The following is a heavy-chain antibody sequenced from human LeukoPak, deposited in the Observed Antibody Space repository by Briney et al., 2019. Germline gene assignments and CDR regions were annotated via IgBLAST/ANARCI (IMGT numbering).Heavy chain of an antibody. CDR3: ATVVAGTVDYFDY. CDR2: FDPEDGET. V-gene: IGHV1-24*01. D-gene: IGHD6-19*01. CDR1: GYTLTELS. J-gene: IGHJ4*02. Sequence: ASVKVSCKVSGYTLTELSMHWVRQAPGKGLEWMGGFDPEDGETIYAQKFQGRVTMTEDTSTDTAYMELSSLRSEDTAVSYCATVVAGTVDYFDYWGQGTLVTVSS.